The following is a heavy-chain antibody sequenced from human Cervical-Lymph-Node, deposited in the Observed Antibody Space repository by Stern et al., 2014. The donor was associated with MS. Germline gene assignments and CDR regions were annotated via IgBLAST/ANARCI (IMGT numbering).Heavy chain of an antibody. CDR1: GDTFSNYT. V-gene: IGHV1-69*06. D-gene: IGHD1-26*01. CDR3: ARDRPESGRPLAPYDY. Sequence: QMQLVQSGAEVREPGSSVKVSCKASGDTFSNYTINWVRQAPGQGLEWMGGIIPFFRTTNYELKFHGRLTFTADKSTSTIYMELSSLTFEDTALYYCARDRPESGRPLAPYDYWGQGTLVTVSS. CDR2: IIPFFRTT. J-gene: IGHJ4*02.